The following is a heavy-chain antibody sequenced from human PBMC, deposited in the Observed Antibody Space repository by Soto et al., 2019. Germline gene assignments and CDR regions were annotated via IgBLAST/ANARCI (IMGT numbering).Heavy chain of an antibody. CDR3: ARGGIVVVTAIPSDAFDI. CDR1: GGSISSGDYY. J-gene: IGHJ3*02. D-gene: IGHD2-21*02. Sequence: PSETLSLTCTVSGGSISSGDYYWSWIRQPPGKGLEWIGYIYYSGSTYCNPSLKSRVTISVDTSKNQFSLKLSSVTAADTAVYYCARGGIVVVTAIPSDAFDIWGQGTMVTVSS. CDR2: IYYSGST. V-gene: IGHV4-30-4*01.